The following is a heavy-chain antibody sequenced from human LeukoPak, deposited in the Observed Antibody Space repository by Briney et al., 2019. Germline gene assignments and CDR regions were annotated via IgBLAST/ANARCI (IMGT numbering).Heavy chain of an antibody. J-gene: IGHJ4*02. CDR1: DYTFTSYG. Sequence: GASVKVSCKGSDYTFTSYGISWVRQAPGQGLEWMGWISAYNGNTNYAQKFQGRVTITADKSTSTAYMELSSLRSEDTAVYYCAREGVTMVRGVIITRLLLAYWGQGTLVTVSS. V-gene: IGHV1-18*01. CDR2: ISAYNGNT. CDR3: AREGVTMVRGVIITRLLLAY. D-gene: IGHD3-10*01.